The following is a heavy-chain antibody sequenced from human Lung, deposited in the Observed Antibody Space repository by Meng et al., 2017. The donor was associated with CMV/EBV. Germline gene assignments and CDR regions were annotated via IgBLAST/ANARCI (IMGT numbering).Heavy chain of an antibody. CDR3: ARASVVVAARYYFDY. Sequence: GGSXRLSCAASGFTLSSYSMNWVRQAPGKGLEWVSSISSSSSYIYYADSVKGRFTISRDNAKNSLYLQMNSLRAEDTAVYYCARASVVVAARYYFDYWGQGTXVTVSS. CDR2: ISSSSSYI. V-gene: IGHV3-21*01. CDR1: GFTLSSYS. J-gene: IGHJ4*02. D-gene: IGHD2-15*01.